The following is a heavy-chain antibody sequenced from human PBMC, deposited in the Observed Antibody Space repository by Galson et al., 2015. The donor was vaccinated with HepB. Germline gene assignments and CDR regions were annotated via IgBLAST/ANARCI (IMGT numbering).Heavy chain of an antibody. CDR1: GFTFSSHE. J-gene: IGHJ6*02. Sequence: SLRLSCAVSGFTFSSHEMHWVRQAPGKGLEWVSVIWYDGSNRIYADSVRGRFTISRDNSKNTLYPQMNSLRAEDAAVYYCARGGGVDPLWVFHSYGMDVWGQGTAVTVSS. V-gene: IGHV3-33*01. CDR2: IWYDGSNR. CDR3: ARGGGVDPLWVFHSYGMDV. D-gene: IGHD1-26*01.